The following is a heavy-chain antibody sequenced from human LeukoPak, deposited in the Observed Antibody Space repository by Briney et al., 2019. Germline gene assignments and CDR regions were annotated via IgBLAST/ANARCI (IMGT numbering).Heavy chain of an antibody. CDR3: ARGDYYDSSMFDY. CDR1: GGSISSYY. Sequence: KASETLSLTCTVSGGSISSYYWSWIRQPPGKGLEWIGYIYYSGSTNYNPSLKSRVTISVDTSKNQFSLKLSSVTAADTAVYYCARGDYYDSSMFDYWGQGTLVTVSS. J-gene: IGHJ4*02. V-gene: IGHV4-59*01. D-gene: IGHD3-22*01. CDR2: IYYSGST.